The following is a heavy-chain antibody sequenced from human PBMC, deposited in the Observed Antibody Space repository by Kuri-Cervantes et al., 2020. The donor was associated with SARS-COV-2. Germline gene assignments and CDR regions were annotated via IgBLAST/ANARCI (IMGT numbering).Heavy chain of an antibody. Sequence: GGSLRLSCEVSGFLFSASAIHWVRQASGKGLEWVGRVRGKANNYATAYAASVKGRFTISRDDSKNMAYLQMNSLRSEDTAVYYCARSAHSSYYFDYWGQGTLVTVSS. J-gene: IGHJ4*02. D-gene: IGHD3-16*02. CDR1: GFLFSASA. CDR2: VRGKANNYAT. CDR3: ARSAHSSYYFDY. V-gene: IGHV3-73*01.